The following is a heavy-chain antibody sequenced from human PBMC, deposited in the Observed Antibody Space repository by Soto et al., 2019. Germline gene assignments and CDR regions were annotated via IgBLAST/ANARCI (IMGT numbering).Heavy chain of an antibody. CDR1: GITSTTYA. CDR2: INTGNGNT. D-gene: IGHD5-12*01. V-gene: IGHV1-3*04. Sequence: QVQPVQSGAEVKKPGASVKVSCKASGITSTTYAIHWVRQVPGQGLEWMGWINTGNGNTRYSQRFLGRVSLTTDTSASTVSMDLSSLTSEDTAVYYCARAISGYVTWGQGTLITVSS. J-gene: IGHJ5*02. CDR3: ARAISGYVT.